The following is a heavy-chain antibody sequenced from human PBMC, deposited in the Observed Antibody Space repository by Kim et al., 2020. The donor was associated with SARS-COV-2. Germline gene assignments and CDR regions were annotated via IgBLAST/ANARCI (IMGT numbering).Heavy chain of an antibody. CDR3: AREYSYGPPRN. Sequence: SETLSLTCAVYGGSFSGYYWSWIRQPPGKGLEWIGGINHSGSTNYNPSLKSRVTISVDTSKNQFSLKLSSVTAADTAVYYCAREYSYGPPRNWGQGTLVTVSS. J-gene: IGHJ4*02. CDR2: INHSGST. CDR1: GGSFSGYY. D-gene: IGHD5-18*01. V-gene: IGHV4-34*01.